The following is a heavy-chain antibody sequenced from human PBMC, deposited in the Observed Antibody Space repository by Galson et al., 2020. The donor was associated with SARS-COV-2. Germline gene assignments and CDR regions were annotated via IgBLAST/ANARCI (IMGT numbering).Heavy chain of an antibody. Sequence: ASVKVSCKVSGYTLTELSMHWVRQAPGKGLEWMGGFDPEDGETIYAQKFQGRVTMTEDTSTDTAYMELSSLRSEDTAVYYCATAPGYPSGYNGFDPWGQGTLVTVSS. J-gene: IGHJ5*02. CDR3: ATAPGYPSGYNGFDP. V-gene: IGHV1-24*01. D-gene: IGHD5-18*01. CDR2: FDPEDGET. CDR1: GYTLTELS.